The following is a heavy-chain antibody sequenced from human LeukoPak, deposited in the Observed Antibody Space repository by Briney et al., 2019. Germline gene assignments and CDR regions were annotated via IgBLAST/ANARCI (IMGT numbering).Heavy chain of an antibody. V-gene: IGHV4-59*01. D-gene: IGHD3-22*01. Sequence: PSETLSLTCTVSGGSISSYYWSWIRQPPGKGLQWIGYTYYSGSTNYTPSLKSRVTISVDTSKNQFSLKLSSVTAADTAVYYCARGPIVVVITTDDAFDIWGQGTMVTVSS. CDR2: TYYSGST. CDR1: GGSISSYY. J-gene: IGHJ3*02. CDR3: ARGPIVVVITTDDAFDI.